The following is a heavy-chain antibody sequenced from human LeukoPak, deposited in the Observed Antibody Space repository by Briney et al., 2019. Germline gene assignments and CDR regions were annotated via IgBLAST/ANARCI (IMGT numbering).Heavy chain of an antibody. J-gene: IGHJ6*02. CDR1: GGTFSSYA. CDR2: IIPIFGTA. CDR3: ARVPRRRFYYYYGMDV. Sequence: GASVKVSCKASGGTFSSYAISWVRQAPGQGLEWMGGIIPIFGTANYAQKFQGRVTITADESTSTAFMELSSLRSEDTAVYYCARVPRRRFYYYYGMDVWGQGTTVTVSS. D-gene: IGHD6-6*01. V-gene: IGHV1-69*13.